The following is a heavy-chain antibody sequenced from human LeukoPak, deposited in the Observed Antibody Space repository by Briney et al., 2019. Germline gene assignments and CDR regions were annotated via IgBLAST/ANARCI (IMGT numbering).Heavy chain of an antibody. Sequence: SETLSLTCTVSGYSISSGYYWGCIRQPPGKGLEWIGSIYHSGSTYYNPSLKSRVTISVDTSKNQFSLKLSSVTAADTAVYYCARVRGGLYYFDYWGQGTLVTVSS. J-gene: IGHJ4*02. CDR1: GYSISSGYY. V-gene: IGHV4-38-2*02. D-gene: IGHD1-26*01. CDR3: ARVRGGLYYFDY. CDR2: IYHSGST.